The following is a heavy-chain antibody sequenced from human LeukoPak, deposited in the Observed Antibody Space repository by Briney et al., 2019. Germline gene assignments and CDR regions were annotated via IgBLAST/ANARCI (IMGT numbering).Heavy chain of an antibody. Sequence: GGSLRLSCAASGFTFSSYWMHWVRQAPGKGLVWVSHINTDGSTTTYADSVKGRFTISRDNAKNTLYLQMNSLRAEDTVMYYCARDLTSCSGGSCYPTWFDPWGQGTLVTVSS. CDR1: GFTFSSYW. CDR2: INTDGSTT. CDR3: ARDLTSCSGGSCYPTWFDP. V-gene: IGHV3-74*01. D-gene: IGHD2-15*01. J-gene: IGHJ5*02.